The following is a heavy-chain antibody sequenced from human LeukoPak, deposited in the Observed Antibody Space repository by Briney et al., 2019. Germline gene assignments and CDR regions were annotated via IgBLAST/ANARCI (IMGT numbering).Heavy chain of an antibody. V-gene: IGHV3-43D*04. CDR1: RFTFDDYA. J-gene: IGHJ4*02. D-gene: IGHD2-2*03. CDR2: ISWDGGST. Sequence: GGSLRLSCAASRFTFDDYAIHWVRQAPGKGLEWVSLISWDGGSTYYADSVKGRFTISRDNSKNSLYLQMNSLRAEDTALYYCAKDPTPIGSTPIDYWGQGTLVTVSS. CDR3: AKDPTPIGSTPIDY.